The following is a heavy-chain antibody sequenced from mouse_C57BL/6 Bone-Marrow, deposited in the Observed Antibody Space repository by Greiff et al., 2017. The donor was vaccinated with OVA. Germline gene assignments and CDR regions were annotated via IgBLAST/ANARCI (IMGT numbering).Heavy chain of an antibody. J-gene: IGHJ2*01. D-gene: IGHD4-1*02. CDR1: GFNIKDDY. Sequence: EVQLQQSGAELVRPGASVKLFCTASGFNIKDDYMHWVKQRPEQGLEWIGWIDPENGDTEYASKFQGKATITADTSSNTAYLQLSSLTSEDTAVYYCTPTGTIYFDYWGQGTTLTVSS. CDR3: TPTGTIYFDY. CDR2: IDPENGDT. V-gene: IGHV14-4*01.